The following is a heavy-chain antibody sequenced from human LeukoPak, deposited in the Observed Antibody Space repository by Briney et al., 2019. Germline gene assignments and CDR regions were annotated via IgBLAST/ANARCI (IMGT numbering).Heavy chain of an antibody. CDR3: ARFTLRFDYDY. D-gene: IGHD3-3*01. CDR2: IYYSGST. Sequence: SETLSLTCTVSGGSISSGGYYWSWIRQHPGKGLEWIGYIYYSGSTYYDPSLKSRVTISVDTSKNQFSLKLSSVTAADTAVYYCARFTLRFDYDYWGQGTPVTVSS. V-gene: IGHV4-31*03. CDR1: GGSISSGGYY. J-gene: IGHJ4*02.